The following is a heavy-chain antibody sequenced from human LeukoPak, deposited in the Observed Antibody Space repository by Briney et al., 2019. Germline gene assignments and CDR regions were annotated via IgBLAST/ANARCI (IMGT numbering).Heavy chain of an antibody. CDR1: GGSMSSRSNY. D-gene: IGHD6-6*01. CDR3: ARVDPDSSSTLEVFDY. Sequence: SETLSLTCTVSGGSMSSRSNYWGWIRQPPGKGLEWVGSIYYSGSTDYNPSLKSRVTISVDTSKNQFSLKLSSVTAADTAVYYCARVDPDSSSTLEVFDYWGQGTLVTVSS. CDR2: IYYSGST. V-gene: IGHV4-39*07. J-gene: IGHJ4*02.